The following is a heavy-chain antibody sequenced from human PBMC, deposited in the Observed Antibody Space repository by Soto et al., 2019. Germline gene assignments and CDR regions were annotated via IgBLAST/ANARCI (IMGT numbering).Heavy chain of an antibody. V-gene: IGHV6-1*01. Sequence: SQTLSLTCAISGDSVSSNSAAWNWIRQSPSRGLEWLGRTYYRSKWYNDYAVSVKSRITINPDTSKNQFSLQLNSVTPEDTAVYYCARDGAGYSSGWYRSYWYFDLWGRGTLVTVSS. D-gene: IGHD6-19*01. CDR2: TYYRSKWYN. CDR3: ARDGAGYSSGWYRSYWYFDL. CDR1: GDSVSSNSAA. J-gene: IGHJ2*01.